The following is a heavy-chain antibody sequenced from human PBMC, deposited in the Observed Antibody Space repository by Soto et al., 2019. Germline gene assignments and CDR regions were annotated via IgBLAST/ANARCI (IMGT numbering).Heavy chain of an antibody. CDR3: AKDAVSRDGVWLAHV. D-gene: IGHD5-12*01. CDR2: LYGSGRGI. CDR1: GFTFSDYA. J-gene: IGHJ4*02. Sequence: EVQLLESGGHFVHPGGSLRLSCAASGFTFSDYAMIWIRQVPGEGLQWVSGLYGSGRGIHYAESVKGRFTISRDNSAYAVYLQMNNLRVEDSAIYYCAKDAVSRDGVWLAHVWGQGTVVTVS. V-gene: IGHV3-23*01.